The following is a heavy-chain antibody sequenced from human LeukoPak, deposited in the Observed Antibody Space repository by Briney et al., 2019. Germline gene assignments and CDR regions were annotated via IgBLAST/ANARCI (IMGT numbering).Heavy chain of an antibody. V-gene: IGHV1-18*01. CDR2: ISAYNGNT. CDR3: ARAEAGYGSGSYYSRGSTVDY. D-gene: IGHD3-10*01. J-gene: IGHJ4*02. CDR1: GYTFTSYG. Sequence: ASVKVSCEASGYTFTSYGISWVRQAPGQGLEWMGWISAYNGNTNYAQKLQGRVTMTTDTSTSTAYMELRSLRSDDTAVYYCARAEAGYGSGSYYSRGSTVDYWGQGTLVTVSS.